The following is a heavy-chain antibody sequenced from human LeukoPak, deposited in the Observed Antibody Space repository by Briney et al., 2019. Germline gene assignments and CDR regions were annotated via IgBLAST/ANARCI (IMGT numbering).Heavy chain of an antibody. CDR1: GFTFSDYY. V-gene: IGHV3-11*01. D-gene: IGHD5-18*01. Sequence: GGSLRLSCAASGFTFSDYYMSWIRQAPGKGLEWVSYISSSGSTIYYADSVKGRFTISRDNAKNSLYLQMNSLRAEDTAVYYCARYSYGLYYYYYYGMDVWGQGTTVTVSS. J-gene: IGHJ6*02. CDR2: ISSSGSTI. CDR3: ARYSYGLYYYYYYGMDV.